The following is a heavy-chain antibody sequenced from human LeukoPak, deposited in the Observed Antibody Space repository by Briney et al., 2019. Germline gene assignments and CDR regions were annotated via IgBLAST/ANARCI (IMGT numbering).Heavy chain of an antibody. Sequence: PGGSLRLSCAASGFTFISYNMNWVRQAPGKGLEWVSSISSSSTYIYYIESVKGRFTVSRDNAENSLYLQMNSLRAEDTAVYYCARVGSRWFGEFHLDYWGQGTLVTVSS. CDR3: ARVGSRWFGEFHLDY. J-gene: IGHJ4*02. CDR1: GFTFISYN. CDR2: ISSSSTYI. D-gene: IGHD3-10*01. V-gene: IGHV3-21*01.